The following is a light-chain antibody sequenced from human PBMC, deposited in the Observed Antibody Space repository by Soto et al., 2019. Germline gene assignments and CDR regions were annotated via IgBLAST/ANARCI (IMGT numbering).Light chain of an antibody. V-gene: IGLV2-8*01. CDR3: SSYAGSNNFV. CDR2: EVS. J-gene: IGLJ1*01. CDR1: SSDVGSYNL. Sequence: QSALTQPASVSGSPGQSITISCTGTSSDVGSYNLVSWYQQHPGKAPKLLISEVSKRPSGVPDRFSGSKSGNTASLTVSGLQAEDEADYYCSSYAGSNNFVFGTGTKLTVL.